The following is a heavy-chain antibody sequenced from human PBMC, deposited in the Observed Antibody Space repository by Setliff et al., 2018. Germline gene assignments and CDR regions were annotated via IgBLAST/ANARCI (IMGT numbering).Heavy chain of an antibody. Sequence: GGSLRLSCAASGFTFSSCGMHWVRQAPGKGLEWVAVIWYDGSNKYYADSVKGRFTISRDNSKNTLFLQMNSLRAEDTAVYYCARNWVTAQHYYYGMDVWGQGTTVTVSS. D-gene: IGHD2-21*02. CDR2: IWYDGSNK. J-gene: IGHJ6*02. CDR3: ARNWVTAQHYYYGMDV. CDR1: GFTFSSCG. V-gene: IGHV3-33*01.